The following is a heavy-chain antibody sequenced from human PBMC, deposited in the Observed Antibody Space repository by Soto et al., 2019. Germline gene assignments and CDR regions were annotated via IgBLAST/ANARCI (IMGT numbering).Heavy chain of an antibody. CDR1: GGAFSSYA. CDR3: ARVGVYSSSWSH. CDR2: ITPIFGTA. Sequence: SVKGSCKASGGAFSSYAISWVRQAPGQGLEWMGGITPIFGTANYAQKFQGRVTITADKSTSTAYMELSSLRSEDTAVYYCARVGVYSSSWSHWGQGTLVTVSS. J-gene: IGHJ1*01. V-gene: IGHV1-69*06. D-gene: IGHD6-13*01.